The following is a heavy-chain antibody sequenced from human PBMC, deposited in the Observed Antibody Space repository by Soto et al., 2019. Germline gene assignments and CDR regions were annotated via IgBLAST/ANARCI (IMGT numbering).Heavy chain of an antibody. V-gene: IGHV3-53*01. Sequence: PGGSLRLSCAASGFTVSSNYMSWVRQAPGKGLEWVSVIYSGGSTYYADSVKGRFTISRDNSKNTLYLQMNSLRAEDTSVYYCARALLDYSNYYGMDVWGQGTTVTVSS. CDR1: GFTVSSNY. D-gene: IGHD4-4*01. J-gene: IGHJ6*02. CDR3: ARALLDYSNYYGMDV. CDR2: IYSGGST.